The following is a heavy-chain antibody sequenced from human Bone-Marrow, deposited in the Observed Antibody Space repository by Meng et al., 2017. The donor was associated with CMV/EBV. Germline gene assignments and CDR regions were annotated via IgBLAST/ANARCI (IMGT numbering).Heavy chain of an antibody. J-gene: IGHJ4*02. CDR2: ISGDGTST. V-gene: IGHV3-23*01. D-gene: IGHD3-22*01. CDR3: AKDSSGSIGYFFDY. Sequence: GGSLRLSCAASGFTFNSYAMSWVRQAPGKGLEWVSVISGDGTSTYYADSVKGRFTMSRDNSKNTLYLQMNNLRVEDTAVYYCAKDSSGSIGYFFDYWGLGTVVTVSS. CDR1: GFTFNSYA.